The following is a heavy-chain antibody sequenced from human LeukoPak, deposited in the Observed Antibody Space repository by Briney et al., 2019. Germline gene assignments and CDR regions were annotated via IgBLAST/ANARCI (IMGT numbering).Heavy chain of an antibody. Sequence: GGSLRLSCAASGFTFTNYWMSWVRQAPGKGLEWVAMIREDGGDIYYVGSVKGRFTISRDNTKNSLYLQMNSLRAEDTAMYYCVGDRGSGSSQTHEFFEHWGQGTLVTVSS. CDR1: GFTFTNYW. D-gene: IGHD1-26*01. CDR3: VGDRGSGSSQTHEFFEH. V-gene: IGHV3-7*01. CDR2: IREDGGDI. J-gene: IGHJ1*01.